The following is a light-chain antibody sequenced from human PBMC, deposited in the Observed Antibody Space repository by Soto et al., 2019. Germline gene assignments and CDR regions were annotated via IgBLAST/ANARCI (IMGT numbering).Light chain of an antibody. CDR1: QYVSTY. V-gene: IGKV1-39*01. Sequence: DIQMTQSPSSLSASVGDGVTITCRASQYVSTYLNWYQQKPGKAPKLLIYGASSLQSGVPLRFRGSGSGTDFTLTICSLQPEDFATYSCQQSFGSRRTFGRGTKLEIK. CDR3: QQSFGSRRT. CDR2: GAS. J-gene: IGKJ2*02.